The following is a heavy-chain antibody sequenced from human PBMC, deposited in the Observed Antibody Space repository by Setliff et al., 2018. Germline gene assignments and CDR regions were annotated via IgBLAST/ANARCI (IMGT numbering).Heavy chain of an antibody. CDR2: TKNKANAGYM. Sequence: PGGSLRLSCAASGFSISDHYMDWVRQAPGKGLEWVGRTKNKANAGYMEYAASVKDRFIISRDDSKNSLYLQMYSVSAEDTAVYYCARDRAAAGHYCDYWGQGTQVTVSS. CDR3: ARDRAAAGHYCDY. V-gene: IGHV3-72*01. CDR1: GFSISDHY. J-gene: IGHJ4*02. D-gene: IGHD6-13*01.